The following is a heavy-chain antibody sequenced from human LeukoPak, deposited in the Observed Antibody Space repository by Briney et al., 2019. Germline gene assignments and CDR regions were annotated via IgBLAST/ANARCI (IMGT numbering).Heavy chain of an antibody. CDR3: ARENPSGYYNRPIDY. J-gene: IGHJ4*02. D-gene: IGHD3-22*01. V-gene: IGHV4-34*01. CDR1: GGSFSGYY. CDR2: INHSGST. Sequence: SETLSLTCAVYGGSFSGYYWSWIRQPPGKGLEWIGEINHSGSTNYNPSLKSRVTISVDTSKNQFSLKLSSVTAADTAIYYCARENPSGYYNRPIDYWGQGTLVTVSS.